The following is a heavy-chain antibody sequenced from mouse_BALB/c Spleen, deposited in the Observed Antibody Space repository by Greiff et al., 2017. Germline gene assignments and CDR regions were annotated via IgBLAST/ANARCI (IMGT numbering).Heavy chain of an antibody. CDR2: IYPGNSDT. D-gene: IGHD2-3*01. CDR3: TRYDGYYGAMDY. CDR1: GYSFTSYW. Sequence: VQLKQSGTVLARPGASVKMSCKASGYSFTSYWMHWVKQRPGQGLEWIGAIYPGNSDTSYNQKFKGKAKLTAVTSASTAYMELSSLTNEDSAVYYCTRYDGYYGAMDYWGQGTSVTVSS. J-gene: IGHJ4*01. V-gene: IGHV1-5*01.